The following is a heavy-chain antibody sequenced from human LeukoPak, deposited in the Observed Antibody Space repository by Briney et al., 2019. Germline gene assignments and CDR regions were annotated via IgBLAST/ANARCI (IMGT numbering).Heavy chain of an antibody. Sequence: GESLKISCAASGFTFSSYSMNWVRQAPGKGLEWVSSISSSSSYIYYADSVKGRFTISRDNAKNSLYLQMNSLRAEDTAVYYCARDRIAVVLFDYWGQGTLVTVSS. V-gene: IGHV3-21*01. CDR1: GFTFSSYS. J-gene: IGHJ4*02. D-gene: IGHD6-19*01. CDR2: ISSSSSYI. CDR3: ARDRIAVVLFDY.